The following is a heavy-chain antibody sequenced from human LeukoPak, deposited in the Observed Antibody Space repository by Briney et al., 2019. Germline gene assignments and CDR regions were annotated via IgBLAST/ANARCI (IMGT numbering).Heavy chain of an antibody. J-gene: IGHJ4*02. V-gene: IGHV3-23*01. Sequence: GGSLRLSCAASGFTFSSYAMSWVRQAPGKGLEWVSATRGSGGSTYYADSVKGRFTISRDNSKNTLYLQMNSLRAEDTAVYYCAKDGGCYGSGSYYYDYWGQGTLVTVSS. CDR1: GFTFSSYA. D-gene: IGHD3-10*01. CDR3: AKDGGCYGSGSYYYDY. CDR2: TRGSGGST.